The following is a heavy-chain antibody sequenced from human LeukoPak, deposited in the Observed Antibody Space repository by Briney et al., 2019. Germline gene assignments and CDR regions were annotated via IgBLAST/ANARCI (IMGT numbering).Heavy chain of an antibody. D-gene: IGHD3-3*01. CDR2: ISSSSSYI. V-gene: IGHV3-21*01. CDR3: ARVPTYYDFWSGYYPNYYYGMDV. Sequence: GGSLRLSCAASGFTFSNFWMNWVRQAPGKGLEWVSSISSSSSYIYYADSVKGRFTISRDNAKNSLYLQMNSLRAEDTAVYYCARVPTYYDFWSGYYPNYYYGMDVWGQGTTVTVSS. CDR1: GFTFSNFW. J-gene: IGHJ6*02.